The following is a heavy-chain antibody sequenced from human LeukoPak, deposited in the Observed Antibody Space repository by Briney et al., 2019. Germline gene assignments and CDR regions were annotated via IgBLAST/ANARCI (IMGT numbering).Heavy chain of an antibody. J-gene: IGHJ4*02. V-gene: IGHV4-61*08. Sequence: SQTLSLTCTVSGASIRSGDYYWSWIRQPPGRGLEWIGYVYYSGSTNYNPSFKSRITISVDTSRNQFSLQLSSVTAADTAVYYCARIHRYCSGGACYVLDNWGQGTLVAVSS. CDR1: GASIRSGDYY. D-gene: IGHD2-15*01. CDR3: ARIHRYCSGGACYVLDN. CDR2: VYYSGST.